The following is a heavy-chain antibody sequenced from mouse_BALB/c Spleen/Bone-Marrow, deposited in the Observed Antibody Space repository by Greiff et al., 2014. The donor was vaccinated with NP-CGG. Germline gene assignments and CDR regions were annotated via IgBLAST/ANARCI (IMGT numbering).Heavy chain of an antibody. CDR3: TRGGYDYTWFAY. J-gene: IGHJ3*01. CDR2: IYPGDNYT. CDR1: GYTFTNYW. V-gene: IGHV1-63*02. Sequence: QVQLKESGAELVRPGTSVKMSCKAAGYTFTNYWVGWGKQRPGHGLEWIGDIYPGDNYTNYNEKFKGKATLTADTSSSTAYMQLSSLTSEDSAIYYCTRGGYDYTWFAYWGQGTLVTVSA. D-gene: IGHD2-4*01.